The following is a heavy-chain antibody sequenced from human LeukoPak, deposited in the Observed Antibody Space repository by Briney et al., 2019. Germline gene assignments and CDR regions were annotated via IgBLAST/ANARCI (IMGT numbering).Heavy chain of an antibody. V-gene: IGHV3-30*01. CDR1: GFTFGSFA. D-gene: IGHD4-17*01. CDR2: TSYDGSTK. Sequence: GRSLRLSCAASGFTFGSFAMHWVRQAPGKGLEWVAVTSYDGSTKYYADSVKGRFTISRDNSKNTLNLQMNSLRTEDTAVYYCVRVRASTALDYWGQGTLVTVSS. J-gene: IGHJ4*02. CDR3: VRVRASTALDY.